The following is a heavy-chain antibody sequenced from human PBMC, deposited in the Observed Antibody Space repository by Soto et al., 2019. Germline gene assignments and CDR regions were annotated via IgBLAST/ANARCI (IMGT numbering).Heavy chain of an antibody. D-gene: IGHD2-15*01. CDR3: ARDLGGWPDY. V-gene: IGHV1-3*01. Sequence: ASVKVSCKASGYTFTSYAMHWVRQAPGQRLEWMGWINAGNGKTKYSQKFKGRVTITRDTSASTAYMELSSLRSEDTAVYYCARDLGGWPDYWGQGTLVTVSS. CDR2: INAGNGKT. J-gene: IGHJ4*02. CDR1: GYTFTSYA.